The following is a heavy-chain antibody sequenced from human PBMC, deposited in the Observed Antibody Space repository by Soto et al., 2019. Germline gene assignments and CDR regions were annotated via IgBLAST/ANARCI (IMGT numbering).Heavy chain of an antibody. CDR3: ARGAADYGMDV. CDR2: IIPILGIA. V-gene: IGHV1-69*02. J-gene: IGHJ6*02. D-gene: IGHD6-13*01. Sequence: QVQLVQSGAEVKKPGSSVKVSCKASGGTFSSYTISWVRPAPGQGLEWMGRIIPILGIANYAQKFQGRVTITADKSTSTAYMELSSLRSEDTAVYYCARGAADYGMDVWGQGTTVTVSS. CDR1: GGTFSSYT.